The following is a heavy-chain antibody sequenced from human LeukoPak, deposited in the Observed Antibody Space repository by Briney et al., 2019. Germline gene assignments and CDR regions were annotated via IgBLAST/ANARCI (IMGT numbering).Heavy chain of an antibody. CDR3: ARDRNYDSSGSIFDY. CDR2: ISYDGNYK. CDR1: GFTFSTYA. J-gene: IGHJ4*02. D-gene: IGHD3-22*01. V-gene: IGHV3-30-3*01. Sequence: GGSLRLSCAASGFTFSTYAMHWVRQAPGKGLEWVAVISYDGNYKYYADSVKGRFTISRDNSKNTLYLRMNSLRAEDTAVYYCARDRNYDSSGSIFDYWGQGTLVTVSS.